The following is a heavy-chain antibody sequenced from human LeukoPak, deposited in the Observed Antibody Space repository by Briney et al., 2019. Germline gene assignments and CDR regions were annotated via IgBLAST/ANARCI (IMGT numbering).Heavy chain of an antibody. J-gene: IGHJ3*02. CDR1: GFTFGIYA. CDR3: ARDRGTYYYDTTSHYDAFDI. CDR2: IGPSGSNI. D-gene: IGHD3-22*01. Sequence: GGSLRLSCAASGFTFGIYAMNWVRQAPGKGLEWVSYIGPSGSNIYYADSVKGRFTISRDNAKDSLYLQMNSLRAEDTALYYCARDRGTYYYDTTSHYDAFDIWGQGTMVTVSS. V-gene: IGHV3-48*01.